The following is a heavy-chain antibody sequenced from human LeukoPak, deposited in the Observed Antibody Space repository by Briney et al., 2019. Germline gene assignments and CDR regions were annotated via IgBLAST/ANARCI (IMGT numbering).Heavy chain of an antibody. CDR3: AKDMGATPYDAFDI. J-gene: IGHJ3*02. CDR1: GFTFDDYA. D-gene: IGHD1-26*01. V-gene: IGHV3-9*03. Sequence: PGRSLRLSCAASGFTFDDYAMHWVRHAPGKGLEWVSGISWNSGSIGYADSVKGRFTISRDNAKNSLYLQMNSLRAEDMALYYCAKDMGATPYDAFDIWGQGTMVTVSS. CDR2: ISWNSGSI.